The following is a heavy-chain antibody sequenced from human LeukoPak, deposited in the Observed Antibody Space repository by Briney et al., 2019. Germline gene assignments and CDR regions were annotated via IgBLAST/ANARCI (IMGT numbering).Heavy chain of an antibody. J-gene: IGHJ4*02. Sequence: ASVKVSCKASGYTFTGYYMRWVRQAPGQGLEWMGWINPNSGGTNYAQKPQGRVTMTRDTSISTAYMELSRLRSDDTAVYYCSAHNSRGSFDYWARQPWSPSPQ. CDR2: INPNSGGT. V-gene: IGHV1-2*02. CDR3: SAHNSRGSFDY. D-gene: IGHD6-13*01. CDR1: GYTFTGYY.